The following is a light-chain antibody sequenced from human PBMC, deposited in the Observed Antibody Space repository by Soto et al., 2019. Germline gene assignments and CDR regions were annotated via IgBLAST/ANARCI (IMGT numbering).Light chain of an antibody. CDR3: QRYNRPYT. CDR1: QNINNW. J-gene: IGKJ2*01. V-gene: IGKV1-5*03. Sequence: DIQMTQSPSTLSASVGDRVTITCRASQNINNWLAWYQQKPGKAPKLLIYKASSLESGVPSRFSGSGSGTEFTLTISSLQPDDFATYYCQRYNRPYTFGQGTKLEIK. CDR2: KAS.